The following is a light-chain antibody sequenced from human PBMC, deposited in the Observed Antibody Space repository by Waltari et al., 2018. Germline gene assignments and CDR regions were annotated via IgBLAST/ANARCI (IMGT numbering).Light chain of an antibody. CDR2: AAS. V-gene: IGKV1-9*01. CDR3: QQLNSYPYT. J-gene: IGKJ2*01. CDR1: QGISSF. Sequence: QLTQSPSSLSASVGDRVTITCRASQGISSFLAWYQQKAGKAPKLLIYAASTLQSGVPSRFSGSGSGTDFTLTISSLQPEDFATYYCQQLNSYPYTFGQGTKLEI.